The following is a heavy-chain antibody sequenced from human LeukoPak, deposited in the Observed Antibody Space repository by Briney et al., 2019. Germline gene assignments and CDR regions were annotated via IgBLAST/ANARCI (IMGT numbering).Heavy chain of an antibody. Sequence: SETLSLTCTVSGFSITTYYWSWIRQSPGNGLEWIGQIHSSGITTYNPSLKSRVTISVDTSKNQFSLHLSSVTAADTAVYYCARDIREVGESHYFDYWGQGTLVTVTS. CDR2: IHSSGIT. CDR3: ARDIREVGESHYFDY. CDR1: GFSITTYY. D-gene: IGHD1-26*01. V-gene: IGHV4-59*01. J-gene: IGHJ4*02.